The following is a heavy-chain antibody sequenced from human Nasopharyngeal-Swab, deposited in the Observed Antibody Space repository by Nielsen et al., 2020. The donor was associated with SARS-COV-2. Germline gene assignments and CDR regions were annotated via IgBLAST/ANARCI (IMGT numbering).Heavy chain of an antibody. CDR3: ARVSAHIHYYDSSGYPLDY. V-gene: IGHV1-69*13. D-gene: IGHD3-22*01. CDR1: GCTFSSYA. CDR2: IIPIFSTA. J-gene: IGHJ4*02. Sequence: SVTVSCKASGCTFSSYAISWVRHAPAQGLDWMGGIIPIFSTANYAQKFQCRVTITADESTSTAYMELSSLRSEDTAVYYCARVSAHIHYYDSSGYPLDYWGQGTLVTVSS.